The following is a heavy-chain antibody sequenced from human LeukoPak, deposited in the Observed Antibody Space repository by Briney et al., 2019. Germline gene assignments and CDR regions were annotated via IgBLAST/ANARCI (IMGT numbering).Heavy chain of an antibody. CDR2: ISSSSSYI. J-gene: IGHJ5*02. CDR1: GFTFSSYS. V-gene: IGHV3-21*01. Sequence: GGSLRLSCAASGFTFSSYSMNWVRQAPGKGLEWVSSISSSSSYIYYADSVKGRFTISRDNAKNSLYLQMNSLRAEDTAVYYCARGYVVPVAISDWFDPWGQGTLVTVSS. D-gene: IGHD2-2*01. CDR3: ARGYVVPVAISDWFDP.